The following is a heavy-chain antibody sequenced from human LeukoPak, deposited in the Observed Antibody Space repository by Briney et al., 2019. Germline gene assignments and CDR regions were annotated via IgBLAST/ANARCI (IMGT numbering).Heavy chain of an antibody. Sequence: GGSLRLSCAASGFTFSDYYMTWVRQAPGKGLEWVSAISGSGGSTYYADSVKGRFTISRDNAKNSLYLQMNSLRAEDTAVYYCARDPRLTRAFDIWGQGTMVTVSS. CDR2: ISGSGGST. CDR1: GFTFSDYY. CDR3: ARDPRLTRAFDI. J-gene: IGHJ3*02. D-gene: IGHD3-22*01. V-gene: IGHV3-11*04.